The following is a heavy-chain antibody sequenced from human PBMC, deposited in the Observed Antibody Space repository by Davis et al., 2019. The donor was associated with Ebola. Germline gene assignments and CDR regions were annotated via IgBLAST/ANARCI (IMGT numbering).Heavy chain of an antibody. CDR2: IYHSGST. CDR1: GGSISSGGYS. Sequence: PSETLSLTCAVSGGSISSGGYSWSWIRQPPGKGLEWIGYIYHSGSTYYNPSLKSRVTISVDRSKNQFSLKLSSVTAADTAVYYCARGTPCGGDCLGWFDPWGQGTLVTVSS. V-gene: IGHV4-30-2*01. J-gene: IGHJ5*02. CDR3: ARGTPCGGDCLGWFDP. D-gene: IGHD2-21*02.